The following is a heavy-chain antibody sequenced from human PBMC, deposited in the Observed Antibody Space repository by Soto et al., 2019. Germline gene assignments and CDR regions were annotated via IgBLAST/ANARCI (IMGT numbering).Heavy chain of an antibody. CDR3: ARTRLGSAYGPFDY. J-gene: IGHJ4*02. D-gene: IGHD3-10*01. CDR2: IYHGGAS. Sequence: LTCSVSGGSMNNYYWNWIRQPPGKGLEWVAYIYHGGASNSNPSLKSRVNISVDTSKRQFSLKLSSVTAADTAVYYCARTRLGSAYGPFDYWGQGALVTVSS. CDR1: GGSMNNYY. V-gene: IGHV4-59*01.